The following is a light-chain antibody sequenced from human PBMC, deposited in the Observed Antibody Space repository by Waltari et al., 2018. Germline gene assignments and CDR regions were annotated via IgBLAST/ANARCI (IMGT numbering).Light chain of an antibody. Sequence: DIQMTQSPSTLSASVGDRVTITCRASQSVSPWLAWYQQKPGKAPKLLIYKVSDLQSGVPARCRGSGSGSGTEFTLTITSLQPDDLAIYYCQQCKGVPWTCGQGTKVEI. V-gene: IGKV1-5*03. CDR1: QSVSPW. CDR3: QQCKGVPWT. CDR2: KVS. J-gene: IGKJ1*01.